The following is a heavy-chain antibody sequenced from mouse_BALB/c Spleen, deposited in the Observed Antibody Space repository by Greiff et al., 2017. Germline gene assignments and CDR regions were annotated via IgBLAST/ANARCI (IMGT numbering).Heavy chain of an antibody. D-gene: IGHD1-2*01. J-gene: IGHJ2*01. CDR1: GYTFTSYW. V-gene: IGHV1S41*01. Sequence: DLVKPGASVKLSCKASGYTFTSYWINWIKQRPGQGLEWIGRIAPGSGSTYYNEMFKGKATLTVDTSSSTAYIQLSSLSSEDSAVYFCARGFLRPPYYFDDWGQGTTLTVSS. CDR2: IAPGSGST. CDR3: ARGFLRPPYYFDD.